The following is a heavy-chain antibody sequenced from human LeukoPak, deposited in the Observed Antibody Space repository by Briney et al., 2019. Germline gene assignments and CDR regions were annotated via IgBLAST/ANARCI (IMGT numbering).Heavy chain of an antibody. CDR2: ISGSGSST. J-gene: IGHJ6*03. CDR1: GVTFSSYT. Sequence: WGSLRLSCAASGVTFSSYTMSWVRQAPGKGLDWVAAISGSGSSTYYADSVSGRFTIARDNSKQTLYPQMNSPRGEDPAVHYSAKGTAVELGYSYYYMAVWGKGNPVTVSS. D-gene: IGHD1-7*01. CDR3: AKGTAVELGYSYYYMAV. V-gene: IGHV3-23*01.